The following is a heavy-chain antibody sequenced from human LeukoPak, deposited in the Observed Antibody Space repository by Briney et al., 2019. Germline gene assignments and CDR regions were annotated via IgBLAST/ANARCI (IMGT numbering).Heavy chain of an antibody. Sequence: SETLSLTCAVYGGSFSGYYWSWIRQPPGKGLEWIGEINHSRRTHYNPSLKSRVTISVDTSKNQFSLKLSSVTAADTAVYYCARDWLEQWLPHTAFDYWGQGTLVTVSS. J-gene: IGHJ4*02. CDR1: GGSFSGYY. CDR3: ARDWLEQWLPHTAFDY. CDR2: INHSRRT. V-gene: IGHV4-34*01. D-gene: IGHD6-19*01.